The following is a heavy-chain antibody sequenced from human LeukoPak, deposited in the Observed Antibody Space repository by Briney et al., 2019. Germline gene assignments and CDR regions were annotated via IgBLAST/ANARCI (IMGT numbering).Heavy chain of an antibody. D-gene: IGHD3-10*01. CDR2: ISTTGST. J-gene: IGHJ3*01. Sequence: SETLSLTCTVSGDSITSSHWWSWIRQSPGKGLEWIGRISTTGSTYYNPSLKSRLTLSIDTSDNQFSLSLNSVTAADTAIYYCARDLLRGESGTWFEAFDVWGQGTMVTVSS. CDR1: GDSITSSHW. CDR3: ARDLLRGESGTWFEAFDV. V-gene: IGHV4-4*08.